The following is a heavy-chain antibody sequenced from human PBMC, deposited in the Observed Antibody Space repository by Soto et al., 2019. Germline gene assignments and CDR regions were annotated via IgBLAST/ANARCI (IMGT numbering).Heavy chain of an antibody. CDR2: TIPVFNTA. V-gene: IGHV1-69*06. D-gene: IGHD3-10*01. J-gene: IGHJ3*02. CDR1: GGTLSDHG. Sequence: QVQLEQSGAEVKKPGSSVKVSCKASGGTLSDHGVAWLRQAPGQGLEWMGGTIPVFNTAKYAQKFQGRVTVTADKFTNIAYMEMSSLRFEDTAFYFCARVVYGSGNYYTGPSGFDIWGQGTMVIVSS. CDR3: ARVVYGSGNYYTGPSGFDI.